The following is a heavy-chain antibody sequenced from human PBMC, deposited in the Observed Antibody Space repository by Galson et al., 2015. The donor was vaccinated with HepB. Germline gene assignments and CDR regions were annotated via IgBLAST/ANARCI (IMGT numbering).Heavy chain of an antibody. V-gene: IGHV3-53*01. CDR3: ARYCSSTSCYSERGGSFDH. CDR1: GFTVNTNH. J-gene: IGHJ4*01. Sequence: SLRLSCAASGFTVNTNHMTWVRQAPGKGLEWVSVIYSSGNTNYADSVKGRFTISRDSSRNTLSLQMDSLRAEDTAMYYCARYCSSTSCYSERGGSFDHWGHGTLVTVSS. CDR2: IYSSGNT. D-gene: IGHD2-2*01.